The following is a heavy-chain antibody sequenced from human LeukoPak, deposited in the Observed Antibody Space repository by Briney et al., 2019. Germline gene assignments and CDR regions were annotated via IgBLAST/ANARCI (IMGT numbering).Heavy chain of an antibody. Sequence: GGSLRLSCAASGFTFDDYAMHWVRQAPGKGLEWVSGISWNSGSIGYADSVKGRFTISRDNAKNSLYLQMNSLRAEDTAVYYCARDLVVVPPFDYWGQGTLVTVSS. CDR3: ARDLVVVPPFDY. D-gene: IGHD2-2*01. CDR2: ISWNSGSI. J-gene: IGHJ4*02. V-gene: IGHV3-9*01. CDR1: GFTFDDYA.